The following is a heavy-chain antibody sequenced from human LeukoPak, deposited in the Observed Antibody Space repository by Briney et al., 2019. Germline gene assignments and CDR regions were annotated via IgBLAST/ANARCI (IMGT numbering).Heavy chain of an antibody. CDR3: ARSVREWIKSPKAWRNYDAFDI. J-gene: IGHJ3*02. V-gene: IGHV4-4*07. Sequence: SETLSLTCTVSGGSISSYYWSWIRQPAGKGLEWIGRIYTSGSTNYNPSLKSRVTMSVDTSKNQFSLKLSSVTAADTAVYYCARSVREWIKSPKAWRNYDAFDIWGQGTMVTVSS. CDR1: GGSISSYY. CDR2: IYTSGST. D-gene: IGHD1-7*01.